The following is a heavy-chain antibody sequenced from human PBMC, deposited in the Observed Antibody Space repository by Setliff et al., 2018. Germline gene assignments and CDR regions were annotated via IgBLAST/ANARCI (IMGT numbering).Heavy chain of an antibody. CDR3: AKREIIAVTRWFDP. J-gene: IGHJ5*02. D-gene: IGHD2-15*01. V-gene: IGHV3-30*18. CDR2: ISYEGSTK. Sequence: PGGSLRLSCAASGFTLSGYGMHWVRQAPGKGLEWVAIISYEGSTKYYADSVKGRFTISRDNSKNTLYLQMNSLRAEDTAVYYCAKREIIAVTRWFDPWGQGTLVTVSS. CDR1: GFTLSGYG.